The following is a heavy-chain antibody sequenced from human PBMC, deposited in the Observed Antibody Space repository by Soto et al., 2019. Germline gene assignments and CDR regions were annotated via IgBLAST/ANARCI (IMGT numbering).Heavy chain of an antibody. CDR2: ISYDGSNK. CDR1: GFTFSSYG. Sequence: QVQLVESGGGVVQPGRSLRLSCAASGFTFSSYGMHWVRQAPGKGLEWVAVISYDGSNKYYADSVKGRFTISRDNSKNALDLQMNRLRAEDKAGYYCGGGGGSRMTPYGMDVWGQGTTVTVSS. V-gene: IGHV3-30*03. J-gene: IGHJ6*02. CDR3: GGGGGSRMTPYGMDV. D-gene: IGHD3-16*01.